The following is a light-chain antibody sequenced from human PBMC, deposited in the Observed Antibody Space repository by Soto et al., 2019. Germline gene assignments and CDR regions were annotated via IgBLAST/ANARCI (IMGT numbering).Light chain of an antibody. CDR3: QEFHSSSRT. Sequence: DIRMTQSPSTLSASLGDRVTISCRASRNIDSWFAWYQQRPGGIPQLLIYSASNLQNGVPSRFSGSGSGTDFTLTINGLQPDDFATYYCQEFHSSSRTFGQGTRVDMK. V-gene: IGKV1-5*03. J-gene: IGKJ1*01. CDR1: RNIDSW. CDR2: SAS.